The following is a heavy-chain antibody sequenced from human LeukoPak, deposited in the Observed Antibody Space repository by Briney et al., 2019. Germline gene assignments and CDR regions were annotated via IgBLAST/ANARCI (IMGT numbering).Heavy chain of an antibody. CDR1: GYSFTSYW. CDR3: ARQSRHSTDYYGSGPGGY. Sequence: GESLKISCKGSGYSFTSYWISWVRQMPGKALEWMGRIDPSDSYTNYSPSFQGHVTISADKSISTAYLQWSSLKASDTAMYYCARQSRHSTDYYGSGPGGYWGQGTLVTVSS. V-gene: IGHV5-10-1*01. J-gene: IGHJ4*02. CDR2: IDPSDSYT. D-gene: IGHD3-10*01.